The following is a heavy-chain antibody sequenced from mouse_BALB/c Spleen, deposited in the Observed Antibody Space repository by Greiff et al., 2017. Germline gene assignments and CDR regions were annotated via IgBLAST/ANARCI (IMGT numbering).Heavy chain of an antibody. CDR1: GFNIKDYY. J-gene: IGHJ3*01. CDR3: NGGGFAY. V-gene: IGHV14-4*02. CDR2: IDPENGET. Sequence: VQLQQSGAELVRSGASVKLSCTASGFNIKDYYMHWVKQRPEQGLEWIGWIDPENGETEYAPKFQGKATMTADTSSNTAYLQLSSLTSEDTAVYYCNGGGFAYWGQGTLVTVSA.